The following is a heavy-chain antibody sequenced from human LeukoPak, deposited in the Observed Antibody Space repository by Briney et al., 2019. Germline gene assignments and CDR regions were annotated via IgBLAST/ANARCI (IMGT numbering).Heavy chain of an antibody. J-gene: IGHJ5*02. Sequence: ASVKVSCKASAYTFISDYVHWVRQAPGQGLGWMGIINPSGGSTNYAQKFQGRVTMTRDMSTNTVYMEMSRLTSEDTAVYYCETTDQTTHIDLWGRGTLVTVSS. V-gene: IGHV1-46*01. CDR2: INPSGGST. CDR3: ETTDQTTHIDL. CDR1: AYTFISDY. D-gene: IGHD1/OR15-1a*01.